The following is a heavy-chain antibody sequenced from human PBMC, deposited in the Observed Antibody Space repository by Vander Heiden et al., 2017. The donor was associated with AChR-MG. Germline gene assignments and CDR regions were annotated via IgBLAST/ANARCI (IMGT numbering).Heavy chain of an antibody. D-gene: IGHD2-2*01. CDR3: ARVHDTSWQRCYVDY. V-gene: IGHV3-72*01. CDR1: GFTFSDHY. CDR2: IRNKANSYTT. Sequence: EVQLVESGGCLVQPGGSLRLSCAASGFTFSDHYMAWLRQAPGKGLEWVGRIRNKANSYTTEYDASVKGRFTISRDDSMNALYLQMNSLKTEDTAVYYCARVHDTSWQRCYVDYGGQGTLVTGSS. J-gene: IGHJ4*02.